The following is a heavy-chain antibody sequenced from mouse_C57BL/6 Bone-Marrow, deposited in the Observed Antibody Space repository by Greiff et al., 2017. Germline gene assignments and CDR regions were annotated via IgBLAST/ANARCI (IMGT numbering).Heavy chain of an antibody. V-gene: IGHV14-3*01. CDR2: IDPANGNT. CDR1: GFNIKNTY. D-gene: IGHD1-1*01. Sequence: EVQLVESVAELVRPGASVKLSCTASGFNIKNTYMHWVKQRPEQGLEWIGRIDPANGNTKYAPKFQGKATITADTSSNTAYLQLSSLTSEDTAIYYCASFTTVVAHYFDYWGQGTTLTVSS. J-gene: IGHJ2*01. CDR3: ASFTTVVAHYFDY.